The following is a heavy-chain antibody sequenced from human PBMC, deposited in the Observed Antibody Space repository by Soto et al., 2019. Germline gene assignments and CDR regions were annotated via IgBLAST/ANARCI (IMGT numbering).Heavy chain of an antibody. J-gene: IGHJ6*02. V-gene: IGHV3-30*03. CDR2: ISDDGSDK. D-gene: IGHD3-3*01. CDR1: GFTFNRYG. CDR3: DTTLRFVELALDYYSGMDV. Sequence: GGSLRLSCVASGFTFNRYGIHWVRQAPGKGLEWVALISDDGSDKDYADSVKGRFTISRDNSKNTLYLQMNSLRPEDTAVYYCDTTLRFVELALDYYSGMDVWDPGTTVTVSS.